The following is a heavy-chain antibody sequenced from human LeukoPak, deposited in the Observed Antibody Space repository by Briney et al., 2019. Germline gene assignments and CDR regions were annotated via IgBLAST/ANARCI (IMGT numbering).Heavy chain of an antibody. CDR3: AKDRSYYDFWSGYYTPTEYYYYMDV. V-gene: IGHV3-30*02. J-gene: IGHJ6*03. D-gene: IGHD3-3*01. Sequence: GGSLRLSCAASGFTFSSYGMHWARQAPGKGLEWVAFIRYDGSNKYYADSVRGRFTISRDNSKNTLYLQMSSLRAEDTAVYYCAKDRSYYDFWSGYYTPTEYYYYMDVWGKGTTVTVSS. CDR1: GFTFSSYG. CDR2: IRYDGSNK.